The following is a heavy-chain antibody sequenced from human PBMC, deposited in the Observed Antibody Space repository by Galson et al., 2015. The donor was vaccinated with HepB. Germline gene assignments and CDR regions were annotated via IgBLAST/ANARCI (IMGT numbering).Heavy chain of an antibody. CDR3: ARSGSSWFPYMDV. J-gene: IGHJ6*03. CDR1: GFTVSSNY. Sequence: SLRLSCAASGFTVSSNYMSWVRQAPGKGLEWVSVIYSGGSTSYADSVKGRLTISRDNAKNTLYLQMNSLRAEDTAVYYCARSGSSWFPYMDVWGKGTTVTVSS. D-gene: IGHD6-13*01. V-gene: IGHV3-53*01. CDR2: IYSGGST.